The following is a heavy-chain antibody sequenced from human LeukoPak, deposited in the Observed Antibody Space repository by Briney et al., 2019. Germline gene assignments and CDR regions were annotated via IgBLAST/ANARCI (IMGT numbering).Heavy chain of an antibody. Sequence: SENLSLTCTVSGGSISSYYWSWIRQPAGRGLEWIGRIYTSGSTNYNPSLKSRVTMSVDTSKNQFSLKLSSVTAADTAVYYCARNLDYYYYYMDVWGKGTTVTVSS. J-gene: IGHJ6*03. CDR3: ARNLDYYYYYMDV. V-gene: IGHV4-4*07. CDR2: IYTSGST. CDR1: GGSISSYY.